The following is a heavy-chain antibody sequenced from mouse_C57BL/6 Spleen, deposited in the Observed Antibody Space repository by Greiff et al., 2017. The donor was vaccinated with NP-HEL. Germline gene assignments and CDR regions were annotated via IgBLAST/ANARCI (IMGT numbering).Heavy chain of an antibody. J-gene: IGHJ4*01. CDR3: ARGQLRLQDYAMDY. CDR1: GFNIKDYY. V-gene: IGHV14-2*01. D-gene: IGHD3-2*02. Sequence: VHVKQSGAELVKPGASVKLSCTASGFNIKDYYMHWVKQRTEQGLEWIGRIDPEDGETKYAPKFQGKATITADTSSNTAYLQLSSLTSEDTAVYYCARGQLRLQDYAMDYWGQGTSVTVSS. CDR2: IDPEDGET.